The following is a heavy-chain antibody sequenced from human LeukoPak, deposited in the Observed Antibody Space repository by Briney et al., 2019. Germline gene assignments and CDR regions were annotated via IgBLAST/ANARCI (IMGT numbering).Heavy chain of an antibody. D-gene: IGHD3-10*01. Sequence: PGGSLRLSCAASGFTFSSYGMHWVRQAPGKGLEWVAVISYDGSNKYYADSVKGRFTISGDNSKNTLYLQMNSLRAEDTAVYYCSMGFGELLFDTKGTDYYYGMDVWGQGTTVTVSS. V-gene: IGHV3-30*03. J-gene: IGHJ6*02. CDR1: GFTFSSYG. CDR3: SMGFGELLFDTKGTDYYYGMDV. CDR2: ISYDGSNK.